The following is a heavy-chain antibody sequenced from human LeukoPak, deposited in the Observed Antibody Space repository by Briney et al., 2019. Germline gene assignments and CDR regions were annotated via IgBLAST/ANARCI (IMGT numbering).Heavy chain of an antibody. V-gene: IGHV4-34*01. CDR1: GGSISSGGYY. CDR2: INHSGST. Sequence: PSETLSLTCAVSGGSISSGGYYWSWIRQPPGKGLEWIGEINHSGSTNYNPSLKSRVTISVDTSKNQFSLKLSSVTAADTAVYYCASPYYYDSSGYSDYWGQGTLVTVSS. J-gene: IGHJ4*02. D-gene: IGHD3-22*01. CDR3: ASPYYYDSSGYSDY.